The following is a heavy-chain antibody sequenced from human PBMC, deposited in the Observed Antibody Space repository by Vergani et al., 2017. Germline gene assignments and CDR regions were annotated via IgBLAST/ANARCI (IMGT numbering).Heavy chain of an antibody. Sequence: QVQLQASGPGRVKPSQTLSLTCTMSGGSISAGYYFWSWIRQPAGKGLEWLGHISASGNASHSPSLKTRVSMSVDTSKNQFSLTVTSVTAADTAIYFCARQSGRYYGGGKVHPLRTAFDVWGHGTVVTVSS. CDR1: GGSISAGYYF. D-gene: IGHD4-23*01. V-gene: IGHV4-61*02. CDR3: ARQSGRYYGGGKVHPLRTAFDV. J-gene: IGHJ3*01. CDR2: ISASGNA.